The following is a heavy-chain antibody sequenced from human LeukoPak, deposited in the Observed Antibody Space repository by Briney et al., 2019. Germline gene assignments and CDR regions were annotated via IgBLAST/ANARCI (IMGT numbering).Heavy chain of an antibody. Sequence: ASVKVSCKASGYSFSSYDINWVRQATGQGLEWMGWMNPNSGNTGYVQNFQGRVIMTRDTSTSTAYMELSSLTSEDTAVYFCARDRVGVGGNGWENWGQGTLVTVSS. CDR2: MNPNSGNT. J-gene: IGHJ4*02. D-gene: IGHD6-19*01. CDR1: GYSFSSYD. CDR3: ARDRVGVGGNGWEN. V-gene: IGHV1-8*01.